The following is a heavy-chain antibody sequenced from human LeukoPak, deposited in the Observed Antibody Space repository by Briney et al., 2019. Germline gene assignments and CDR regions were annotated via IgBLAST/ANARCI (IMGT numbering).Heavy chain of an antibody. CDR2: IYYTGGT. J-gene: IGHJ4*02. CDR1: GGSFSGSN. D-gene: IGHD6-13*01. CDR3: ARHPGVAAAGTAENFDY. V-gene: IGHV4-59*08. Sequence: PSETLSLTCAVYGGSFSGSNWSWIRQPPGKGLEWIGYIYYTGGTNYNPSLKSRVTMSVDTSKNQFSLKLNSVTAADTAVYYCARHPGVAAAGTAENFDYWGQGTLVAVSS.